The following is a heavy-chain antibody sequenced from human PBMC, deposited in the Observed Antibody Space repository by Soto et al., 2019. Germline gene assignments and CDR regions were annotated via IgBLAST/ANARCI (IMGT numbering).Heavy chain of an antibody. CDR2: IIYSGAT. J-gene: IGHJ4*02. CDR3: ARGGGFYGGLFDY. CDR1: VGDISSNNYF. Sequence: QLQLRESGPGLLRPAETLSLTCKVSVGDISSNNYFWGWVRQPPGKTLDWIAHIIYSGATHYNESLKSRVTISVDTTKNQFSLSLNSLTPADTAVYYCARGGGFYGGLFDYWGQGTLVAVSS. D-gene: IGHD4-17*01. V-gene: IGHV4-39*01.